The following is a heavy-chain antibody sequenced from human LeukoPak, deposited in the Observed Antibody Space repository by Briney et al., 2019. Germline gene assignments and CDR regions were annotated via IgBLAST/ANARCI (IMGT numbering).Heavy chain of an antibody. Sequence: ASVTLSFKSSGYTFTSIGISWVRQPPGQGLERMGWISAYNRNTNYAQRLQGKVTMTTDTSTSTAYMELRSPRSDDTAVYYCARLLSGSGFDPWGQGTLVTVSS. CDR2: ISAYNRNT. CDR1: GYTFTSIG. D-gene: IGHD3-10*01. J-gene: IGHJ5*02. V-gene: IGHV1-18*01. CDR3: ARLLSGSGFDP.